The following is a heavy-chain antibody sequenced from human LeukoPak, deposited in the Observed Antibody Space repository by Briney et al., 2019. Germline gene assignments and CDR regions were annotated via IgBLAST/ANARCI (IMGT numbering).Heavy chain of an antibody. CDR3: AGGPVTTFF. CDR2: IQSSGST. Sequence: PSETLSLTCSASGDSISGHYWSWIRQPAGKGLEWVGRIQSSGSTDYNPSLKSRVTLSVDTSNNQFSLRVNSVTAADTAGYYCAGGPVTTFFWGQGALVTVSS. V-gene: IGHV4-4*07. CDR1: GDSISGHY. D-gene: IGHD4-17*01. J-gene: IGHJ4*02.